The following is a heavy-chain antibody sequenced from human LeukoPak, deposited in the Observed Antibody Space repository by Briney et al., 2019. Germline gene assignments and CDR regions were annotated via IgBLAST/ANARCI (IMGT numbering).Heavy chain of an antibody. CDR1: GYTFTSYD. J-gene: IGHJ5*02. CDR3: ARANPYYDFWSGYFGGGNWFDP. CDR2: MNPNSGNT. D-gene: IGHD3-3*01. V-gene: IGHV1-8*01. Sequence: ASVKVSCKASGYTFTSYDINWVRQATGQGLEWMGWMNPNSGNTGYAQKFQGRVTMTRNTSISTAYMELSSLRSEDTAVYYCARANPYYDFWSGYFGGGNWFDPWGQGTLVNVSS.